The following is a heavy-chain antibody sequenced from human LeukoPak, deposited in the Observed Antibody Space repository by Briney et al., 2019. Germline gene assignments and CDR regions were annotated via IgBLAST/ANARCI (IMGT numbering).Heavy chain of an antibody. D-gene: IGHD3-22*01. CDR2: IIPIFGIA. Sequence: SVTVSCRASGGTFSRYAISWVRQAPGQGLEWMGGIIPIFGIANYAQKFQGKVTITADESTSTVYMELRSLRSEDTAVYYCARGWDYDSGGRPTAYVYWGQGTLVTVSS. V-gene: IGHV1-69*01. CDR1: GGTFSRYA. CDR3: ARGWDYDSGGRPTAYVY. J-gene: IGHJ4*02.